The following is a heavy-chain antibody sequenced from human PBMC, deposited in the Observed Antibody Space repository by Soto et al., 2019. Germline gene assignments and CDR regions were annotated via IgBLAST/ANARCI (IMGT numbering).Heavy chain of an antibody. V-gene: IGHV1-18*01. CDR1: GYTFTSYG. D-gene: IGHD6-19*01. Sequence: ASVKVSCKASGYTFTSYGISWVRQAPGQGLEWMGWISAYNGNTNYAQKLQGRVTMTTDTSTSTAYMELRSLRSEDTAVYYCARERIAVARYYYYYMDVWGKGTTDTVSS. J-gene: IGHJ6*03. CDR2: ISAYNGNT. CDR3: ARERIAVARYYYYYMDV.